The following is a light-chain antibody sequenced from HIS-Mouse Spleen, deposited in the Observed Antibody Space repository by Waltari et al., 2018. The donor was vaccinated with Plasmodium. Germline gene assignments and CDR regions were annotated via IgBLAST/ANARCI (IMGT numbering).Light chain of an antibody. CDR3: NSRDSSGNHVV. V-gene: IGLV3-19*01. CDR2: GKN. Sequence: SSELTQDPAVSVALGQTVRITCQGDSLRSYYASWYQQKPGQAPVLVIYGKNNQPSGIPDRFGGSSSGNTASLTITGAQAEDEADYYCNSRDSSGNHVVFGGGTKLTVL. CDR1: SLRSYY. J-gene: IGLJ2*01.